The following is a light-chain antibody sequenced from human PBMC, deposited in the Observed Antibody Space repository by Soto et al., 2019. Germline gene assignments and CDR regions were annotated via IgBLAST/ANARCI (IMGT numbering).Light chain of an antibody. CDR2: AAS. CDR1: QDIRNT. Sequence: AIQMTQSASSLSASVGDRVAIYCRASQDIRNTLAWYQQQPGEAPKLLTCAASNLQSGVPYRFSGSGSVTDVTLAITGLQPEDFPTYNCLQYYNFSWTFGQGPRW. CDR3: LQYYNFSWT. V-gene: IGKV1-6*01. J-gene: IGKJ1*01.